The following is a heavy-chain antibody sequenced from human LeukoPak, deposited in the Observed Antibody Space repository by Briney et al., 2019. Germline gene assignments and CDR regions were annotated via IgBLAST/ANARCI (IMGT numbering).Heavy chain of an antibody. V-gene: IGHV4-59*01. D-gene: IGHD2-8*01. Sequence: SETLSLTCTVSGGSITSYYWCWIRQSPGKGLEWIGYIYYSGSTNYNPSLKSRVTISVDTSKNQFSLKLSSVTAADTAVYYCARDLGQSLPAVMAWAYWGQGTLVTVSS. CDR2: IYYSGST. CDR1: GGSITSYY. CDR3: ARDLGQSLPAVMAWAY. J-gene: IGHJ4*02.